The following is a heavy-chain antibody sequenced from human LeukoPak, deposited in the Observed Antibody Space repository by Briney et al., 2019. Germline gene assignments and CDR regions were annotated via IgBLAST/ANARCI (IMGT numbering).Heavy chain of an antibody. J-gene: IGHJ5*02. Sequence: ASVKVSCKASGGTFSSYAISWLRQAPGQGLEWMGRIIPILGIANYAQKFQGRATITADKSTSTAYMELSSLRSEDTAVYYCARDRQSEASWFDPWGQGTLVTVSS. CDR3: ARDRQSEASWFDP. V-gene: IGHV1-69*04. CDR1: GGTFSSYA. D-gene: IGHD6-19*01. CDR2: IIPILGIA.